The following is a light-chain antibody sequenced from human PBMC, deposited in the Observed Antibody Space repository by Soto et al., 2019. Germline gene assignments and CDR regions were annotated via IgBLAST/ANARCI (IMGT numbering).Light chain of an antibody. V-gene: IGKV3-20*01. CDR3: QQYGSSLFT. CDR1: QSVSSSY. CDR2: GAS. J-gene: IGKJ3*01. Sequence: FTHSSCALCWSPSERTTLSCRPSQSVSSSYLAWYQQKPGQAPRLLIYGASSRATGIPDRFSGSGSGTDFTFTIRRLEPEDFAVYHCQQYGSSLFTFGPVT.